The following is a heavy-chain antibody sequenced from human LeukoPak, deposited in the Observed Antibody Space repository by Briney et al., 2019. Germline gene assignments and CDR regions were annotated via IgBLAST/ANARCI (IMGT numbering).Heavy chain of an antibody. D-gene: IGHD3-16*01. CDR3: ATDFDDYVWGSLARI. V-gene: IGHV1-69*13. Sequence: SVKVSCKASGGTFSSYAISWVRQAPGQGPEWMGGIIPIFGTANYAQKFQGRVTITADESTSTAYMELSSLRSEDTAVYYCATDFDDYVWGSLARIWGQGTLVTVSS. CDR2: IIPIFGTA. J-gene: IGHJ4*02. CDR1: GGTFSSYA.